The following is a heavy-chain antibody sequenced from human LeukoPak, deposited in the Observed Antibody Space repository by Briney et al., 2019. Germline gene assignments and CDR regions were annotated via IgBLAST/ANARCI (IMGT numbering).Heavy chain of an antibody. D-gene: IGHD2-2*01. J-gene: IGHJ4*02. CDR2: IYYSGST. Sequence: PSQTLSLTCTVSGGSISSSSYYWGWIRQPPGKGLEWIGSIYYSGSTYYNPSLKSRVTISVDTSKNQFSLKLSSVTAADTAVYYCARLEEWPAAFDYWGQGTLVTVSS. CDR1: GGSISSSSYY. V-gene: IGHV4-39*01. CDR3: ARLEEWPAAFDY.